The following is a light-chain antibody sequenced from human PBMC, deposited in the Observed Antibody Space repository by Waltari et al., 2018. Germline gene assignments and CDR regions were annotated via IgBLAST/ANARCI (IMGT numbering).Light chain of an antibody. CDR3: CSYAGSNFYL. CDR1: SSDVGSSNV. J-gene: IGLJ1*01. V-gene: IGLV2-23*01. CDR2: EGS. Sequence: QSALTQPASVSGSPGQSIPISCTGTSSDVGSSNVASWYQQHPGKPPKLMIFEGSQRPSGVSNRFSGSKSGNTASLTISGLQAEDEADYYCCSYAGSNFYLFGTGTRVTVL.